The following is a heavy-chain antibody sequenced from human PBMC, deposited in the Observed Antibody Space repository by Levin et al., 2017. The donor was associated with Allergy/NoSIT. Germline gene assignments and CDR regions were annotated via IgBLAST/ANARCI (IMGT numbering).Heavy chain of an antibody. CDR2: IYVTGST. CDR1: GDSISRGFYY. CDR3: ARDLAGFSGYQPYCYMDV. J-gene: IGHJ6*03. V-gene: IGHV4-61*02. D-gene: IGHD5-12*01. Sequence: SETLSLTCSVSGDSISRGFYYWSWIRQPAGEGLEWIGRIYVTGSTTYSPSLKSRVTISLDRSKDQVSLKINSVTAADTAVYYCARDLAGFSGYQPYCYMDVWGKGTTVTVSS.